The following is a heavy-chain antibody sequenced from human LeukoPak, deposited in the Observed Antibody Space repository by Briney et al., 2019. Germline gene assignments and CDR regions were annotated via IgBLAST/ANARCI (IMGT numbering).Heavy chain of an antibody. CDR3: ARGFSSWYLSPYYLEY. J-gene: IGHJ4*02. CDR2: INPNSDGT. CDR1: GYTFTGYY. D-gene: IGHD6-13*01. Sequence: ASVKVSCKASGYTFTGYYMHWVRQVPGQALEWMGWINPNSDGTNYAQKFQGRVTMTRDTSITTAYMELSRLRSDDTAVYCCARGFSSWYLSPYYLEYCGQGTPVTVSS. V-gene: IGHV1-2*02.